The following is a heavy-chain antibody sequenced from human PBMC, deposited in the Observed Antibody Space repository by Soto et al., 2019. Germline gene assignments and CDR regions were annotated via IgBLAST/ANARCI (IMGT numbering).Heavy chain of an antibody. Sequence: SETLSLTCTVSGGSISSYYWIWIRQPPGKGLEWIGYIYYSGSTNYNPSLKSRVTISVDTSKNQFSLKLSSVTAADTAVYYCARQRVITFGGVIVNGPFDYWGQGTLVTVSS. D-gene: IGHD3-16*02. CDR2: IYYSGST. CDR1: GGSISSYY. V-gene: IGHV4-59*01. J-gene: IGHJ4*02. CDR3: ARQRVITFGGVIVNGPFDY.